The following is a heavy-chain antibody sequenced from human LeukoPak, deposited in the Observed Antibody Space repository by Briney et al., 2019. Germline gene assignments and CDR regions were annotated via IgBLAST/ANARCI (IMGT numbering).Heavy chain of an antibody. D-gene: IGHD3-22*01. Sequence: GESLKISCKGSGYSFTNYWIGWVRQMPGKGLEWMGLTYPGDSDTRYSPSFQGQVTISADQSISTAYLQWSSLKASDTAMYYCARLGPYYYDSSGYYHHDAFDIWGQGTMVTVSS. J-gene: IGHJ3*02. CDR3: ARLGPYYYDSSGYYHHDAFDI. CDR1: GYSFTNYW. V-gene: IGHV5-51*01. CDR2: TYPGDSDT.